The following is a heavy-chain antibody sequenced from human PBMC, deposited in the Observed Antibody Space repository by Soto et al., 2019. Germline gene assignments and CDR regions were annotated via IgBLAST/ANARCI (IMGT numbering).Heavy chain of an antibody. CDR1: GGSISSSSYY. D-gene: IGHD3-22*01. J-gene: IGHJ4*02. V-gene: IGHV4-39*01. Sequence: QLQLQESGPGLVKPSETLSLTCTVSGGSISSSSYYWGWIRQPPGKGLEWIGSIYYSGSTYYNPSLKSRVTISVDTSKNQFSLKLSSVTAADTAVYYCARHVSITMNLYYFDYWGQGTLVTVSS. CDR3: ARHVSITMNLYYFDY. CDR2: IYYSGST.